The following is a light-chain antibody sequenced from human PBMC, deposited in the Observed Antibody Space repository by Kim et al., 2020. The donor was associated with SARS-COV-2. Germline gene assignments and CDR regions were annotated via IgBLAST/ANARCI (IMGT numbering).Light chain of an antibody. CDR1: GSGVCAYYY. CDR3: SSYTSSSTWV. Sequence: TTLCLGTGSGVCAYYYVSWYQQQPSRDLIHIIDDGSNRPSGVATRLSGAKSCNAASLTISGLQAEDEADYYCSSYTSSSTWVFGGGTQLTVL. J-gene: IGLJ3*02. V-gene: IGLV2-14*04. CDR2: DGS.